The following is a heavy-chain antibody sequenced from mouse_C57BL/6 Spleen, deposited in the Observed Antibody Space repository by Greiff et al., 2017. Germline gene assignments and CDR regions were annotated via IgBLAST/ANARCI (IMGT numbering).Heavy chain of an antibody. D-gene: IGHD4-1*01. V-gene: IGHV1-82*01. J-gene: IGHJ1*03. CDR3: GRGGAAGTDWYFDV. Sequence: VQLQQSGPELVKPGASVKISCKASGYAFSSSWMNWVKQRPGKGLEWIGRIYPGDGDTNYNGKFKGKATLTADKSSSTAYMQLSSLTSEDSAVYFCGRGGAAGTDWYFDVWGTGTTVTVSS. CDR2: IYPGDGDT. CDR1: GYAFSSSW.